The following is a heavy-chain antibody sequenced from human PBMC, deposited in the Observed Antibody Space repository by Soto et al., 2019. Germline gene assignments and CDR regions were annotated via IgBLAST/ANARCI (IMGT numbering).Heavy chain of an antibody. CDR1: GDSISSDKW. Sequence: PSETLSLTCAVSGDSISSDKWWSWIRQPPGKGLQWIGEIYHSGSTKYNPSLKSRVIISVDKSKNQFSLKLSSVTAADTAVYYCARGVTLRYFDWFYYYYGMDVWGQGTTVTVSS. CDR2: IYHSGST. D-gene: IGHD3-9*01. V-gene: IGHV4-4*02. J-gene: IGHJ6*02. CDR3: ARGVTLRYFDWFYYYYGMDV.